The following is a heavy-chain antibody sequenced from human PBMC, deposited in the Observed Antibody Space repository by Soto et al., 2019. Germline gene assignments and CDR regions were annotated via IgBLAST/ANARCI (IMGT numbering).Heavy chain of an antibody. CDR2: IWYDGSNK. J-gene: IGHJ6*02. V-gene: IGHV3-33*01. Sequence: GGSLRLSCAASGFTFSSYGMHWVRQAPGKGLEWVAVIWYDGSNKYYADSVKGRFTISRDNSKNTLYLQMNSLRAEDTAVYYCARDLDIVVVVADYGMDVWGQGTTVTVSS. D-gene: IGHD2-15*01. CDR3: ARDLDIVVVVADYGMDV. CDR1: GFTFSSYG.